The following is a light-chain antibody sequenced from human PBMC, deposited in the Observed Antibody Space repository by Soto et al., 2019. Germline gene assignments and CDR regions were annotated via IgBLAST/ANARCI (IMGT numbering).Light chain of an antibody. CDR2: GAS. CDR1: QSINSF. CDR3: QQYGGSPRT. V-gene: IGKV3-20*01. J-gene: IGKJ1*01. Sequence: EIALTQSPGTLSLSPGEGATLSCRASQSINSFLAWYRQRRGQAPRLLIHGASNRATGIPDRFSGSGSGPDFTLTISRLEPEDFAVYYCQQYGGSPRTFGQGTKVDIK.